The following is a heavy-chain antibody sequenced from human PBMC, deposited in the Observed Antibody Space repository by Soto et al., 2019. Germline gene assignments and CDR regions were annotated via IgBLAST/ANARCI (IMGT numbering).Heavy chain of an antibody. J-gene: IGHJ4*02. CDR2: ISSTTHYI. V-gene: IGHV3-21*06. CDR1: GFTFTRYS. Sequence: EVQLVESGGGLVKPGGSLRLSCAASGFTFTRYSMNWVRQAPGKGLEWVSSISSTTHYIYYADSMRGRFTISRDNAKNAVYLEMNSLRAEDTAVYDCARESEDLTSNFDDWGQGTLVTVSS. CDR3: ARESEDLTSNFDD.